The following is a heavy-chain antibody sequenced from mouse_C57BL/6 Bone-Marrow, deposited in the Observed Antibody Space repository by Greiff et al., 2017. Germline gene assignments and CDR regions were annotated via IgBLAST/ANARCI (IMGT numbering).Heavy chain of an antibody. V-gene: IGHV1-26*01. Sequence: EVQLQQSGPELVKPGASVKISCKASGYTFTDYYMNWVKQSHGKSLEWIGDINPNNGGTSYNQKLKGKATLTVDKSSSTAYMELRSLTSEDSAVYYCARDYYGSSWHFDYWGQGTILTVSS. CDR2: INPNNGGT. CDR1: GYTFTDYY. D-gene: IGHD1-1*01. CDR3: ARDYYGSSWHFDY. J-gene: IGHJ2*01.